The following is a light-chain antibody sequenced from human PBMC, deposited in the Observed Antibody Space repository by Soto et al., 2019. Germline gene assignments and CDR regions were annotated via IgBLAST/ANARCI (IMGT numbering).Light chain of an antibody. CDR2: EGS. CDR1: SSDVGSYNL. Sequence: ALTQPASVSGSPGQSITISCTGTSSDVGSYNLVSWYQQHPGKAPKLMIYEGSKRPSGVSNRFSGSKSGNTASLTISGLQAEDEADYYCCSYAGSSTPYVFGTGTKVNVL. V-gene: IGLV2-23*01. J-gene: IGLJ1*01. CDR3: CSYAGSSTPYV.